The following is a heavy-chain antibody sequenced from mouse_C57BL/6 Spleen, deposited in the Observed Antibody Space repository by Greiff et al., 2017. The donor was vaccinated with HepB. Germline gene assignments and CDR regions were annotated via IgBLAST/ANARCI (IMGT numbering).Heavy chain of an antibody. CDR2: ISSGSSTI. CDR1: GFTFSDYG. Sequence: EVQLQESGGGLVKPGGSLKLSCAASGFTFSDYGMHWVRQAPEKGLEWVAYISSGSSTIYYADTVKGRFTISRDNAKNTLFLQMTSLRSEDTAMYYCARLDDGYYYFDYWGQGTTLTVSS. CDR3: ARLDDGYYYFDY. D-gene: IGHD2-3*01. J-gene: IGHJ2*01. V-gene: IGHV5-17*01.